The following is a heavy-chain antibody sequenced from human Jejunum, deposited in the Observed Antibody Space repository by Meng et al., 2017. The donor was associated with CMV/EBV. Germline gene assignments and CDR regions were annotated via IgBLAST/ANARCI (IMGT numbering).Heavy chain of an antibody. J-gene: IGHJ4*02. Sequence: WMTWVRQAPGKGLEWVANIKQDGSEEHYVDSVKGRFTISRDNAKNSLYLQMNSLRAEDTAVYFCARLPSKYYYDSTGYYAAYYFDDWGQGTPVTVSS. V-gene: IGHV3-7*01. CDR2: IKQDGSEE. CDR3: ARLPSKYYYDSTGYYAAYYFDD. D-gene: IGHD3-22*01. CDR1: W.